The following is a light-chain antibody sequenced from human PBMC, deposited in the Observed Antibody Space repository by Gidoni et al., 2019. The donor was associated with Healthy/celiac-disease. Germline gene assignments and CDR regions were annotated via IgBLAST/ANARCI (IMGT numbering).Light chain of an antibody. V-gene: IGKV3-11*01. CDR2: DAS. CDR1: QSVSSY. CDR3: QQRSNWPVLT. Sequence: EIVLTQSPATLSLSPGERATRSCRASQSVSSYLAWYQQKPGQAPRLLIYDASNRATGIPARFSGSGSGTDFTLTISSLEPEDFAVYYCQQRSNWPVLTFGGGTKVEIK. J-gene: IGKJ4*01.